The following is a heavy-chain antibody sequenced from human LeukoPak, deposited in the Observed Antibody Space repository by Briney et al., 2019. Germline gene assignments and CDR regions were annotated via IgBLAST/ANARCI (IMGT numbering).Heavy chain of an antibody. D-gene: IGHD1-26*01. CDR1: GGSFSGYY. CDR2: INHSGST. Sequence: SETLSLTCAVYGGSFSGYYWNWIRQPPGKGLEWIGEINHSGSTNYNPSLKSRVTISVDTSKNQFSLKLTSVTAADTAVYYCARGVNSGYFDYCGQGTLVTVSS. J-gene: IGHJ4*02. V-gene: IGHV4-34*01. CDR3: ARGVNSGYFDY.